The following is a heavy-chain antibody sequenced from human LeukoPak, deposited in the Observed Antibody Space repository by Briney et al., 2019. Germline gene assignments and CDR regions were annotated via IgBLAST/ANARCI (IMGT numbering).Heavy chain of an antibody. CDR1: GFTFSSYW. CDR2: IKKDGSEK. V-gene: IGHV3-7*01. Sequence: TGGSLRLSCAASGFTFSSYWMSWVRQVPGKGLEWVANIKKDGSEKKYVDSVKGRFTISRDNAENSLYLQMNSLRAEDTAVYYCARGTPTTRDFDYWGQGTLVTVSS. J-gene: IGHJ4*02. D-gene: IGHD4-11*01. CDR3: ARGTPTTRDFDY.